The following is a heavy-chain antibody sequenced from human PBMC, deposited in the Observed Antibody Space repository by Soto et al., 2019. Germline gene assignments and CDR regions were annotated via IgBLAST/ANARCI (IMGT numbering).Heavy chain of an antibody. CDR2: IYYSGST. J-gene: IGHJ4*02. CDR1: GGSISSYY. V-gene: IGHV4-59*08. CDR3: ARRYGGNLDY. Sequence: SETLSLTCTVSGGSISSYYWSWIRQPPGKGLEWIGYIYYSGSTNYNPSLKSRVTISVDTSKNQFSLKLSSVTAADTAVYHCARRYGGNLDYWGQGTLVTVSS. D-gene: IGHD1-26*01.